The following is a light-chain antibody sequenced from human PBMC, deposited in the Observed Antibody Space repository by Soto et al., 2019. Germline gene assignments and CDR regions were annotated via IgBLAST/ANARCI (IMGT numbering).Light chain of an antibody. CDR1: QDISSW. Sequence: DIQMTQSPSSVFASVGDRVIISCRARQDISSWLAWYQQKPGAAPKLLIYAASRLQSGVPSRFSGSASGTDFTLSISNLQPEVFATYCCQQAVSFSLTFGALTQVEI. CDR3: QQAVSFSLT. CDR2: AAS. J-gene: IGKJ4*01. V-gene: IGKV1D-12*01.